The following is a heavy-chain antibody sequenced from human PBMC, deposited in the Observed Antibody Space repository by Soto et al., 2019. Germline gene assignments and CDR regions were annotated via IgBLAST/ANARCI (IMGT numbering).Heavy chain of an antibody. D-gene: IGHD4-17*01. CDR2: IYYSGST. J-gene: IGHJ4*02. Sequence: SETLSLTCTVPGGSISSSSYYWGWIRQPPGKGLEWIGSIYYSGSTYYNPSLKSRVTISVDTSKNQFSLKLSSVTAADTAVYYCASTTVTTRRYFDYWGQGTLVTVSS. CDR1: GGSISSSSYY. V-gene: IGHV4-39*01. CDR3: ASTTVTTRRYFDY.